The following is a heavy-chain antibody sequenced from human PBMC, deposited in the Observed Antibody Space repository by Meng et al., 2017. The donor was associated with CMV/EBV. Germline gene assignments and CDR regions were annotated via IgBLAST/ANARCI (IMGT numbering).Heavy chain of an antibody. D-gene: IGHD2-2*02. CDR3: ARGRSAGVVVPAAIRGYWYFDL. J-gene: IGHJ2*01. CDR1: YD. V-gene: IGHV1-8*01. CDR2: MNPNSGNT. Sequence: YDINWVRQATGQGLEWMGWMNPNSGNTGYAQKFQGRVTMTRNTSISTAYMGLSSLRSEDTAVYYCARGRSAGVVVPAAIRGYWYFDLWGRGTLVTVSS.